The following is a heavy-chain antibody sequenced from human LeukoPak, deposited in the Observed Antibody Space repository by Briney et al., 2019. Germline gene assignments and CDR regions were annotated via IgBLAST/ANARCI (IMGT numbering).Heavy chain of an antibody. CDR2: ISSSGSTI. V-gene: IGHV3-48*03. CDR1: GFPFSSYE. CDR3: ARERRGYFDY. D-gene: IGHD3-10*01. Sequence: GSLRPSCAAPGFPFSSYEMNWVRQAPGKGLEWVSYISSSGSTIYYADSVKGRFTISRDNAKNSLYLQMNSLRAEDTAVYYCARERRGYFDYWGQGTLVTVSS. J-gene: IGHJ4*02.